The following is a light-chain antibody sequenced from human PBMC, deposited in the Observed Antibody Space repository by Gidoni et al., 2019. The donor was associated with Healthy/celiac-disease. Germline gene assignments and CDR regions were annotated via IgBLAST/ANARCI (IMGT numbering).Light chain of an antibody. CDR1: NMGSKS. CDR3: QVWDSSSDHPV. J-gene: IGLJ2*01. V-gene: IGLV3-21*04. CDR2: YDS. Sequence: SSVRTQPPSVSVAPGKTARITCRGNNMGSKSVHWYQQKPGQAPVLVIYYDSDRPSGIPERFSGSNSGNTATLTISRVEAGDEADYYCQVWDSSSDHPVFGGGTKLTVL.